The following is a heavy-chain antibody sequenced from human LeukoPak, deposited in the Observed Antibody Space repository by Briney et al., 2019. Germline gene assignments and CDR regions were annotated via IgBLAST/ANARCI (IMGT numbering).Heavy chain of an antibody. D-gene: IGHD6-13*01. CDR2: ISTSSSYI. CDR3: ARDATAPAGFYYFDY. V-gene: IGHV3-21*01. Sequence: PGGSLRLSCAASGFTCSSYNINWVRLAPGKGLEWVSSISTSSSYIYYADSVKGRFTISRDNAKNSLFLQMNSLRAEDTAVYYCARDATAPAGFYYFDYWGQGTLVTVSS. CDR1: GFTCSSYN. J-gene: IGHJ4*02.